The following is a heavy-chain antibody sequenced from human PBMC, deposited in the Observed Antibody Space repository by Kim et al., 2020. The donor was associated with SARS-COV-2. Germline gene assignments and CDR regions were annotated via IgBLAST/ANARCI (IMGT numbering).Heavy chain of an antibody. Sequence: GGSLRLSCAASGFTFSSYSMNWVRQAPGKGLEWVSSISSSSSYIYYADSVKGRFTISRDNAKNSLYLQMNSLRAEDTAVYYCARGGAAAGNYYFDYWGQGTLVTVSS. V-gene: IGHV3-21*01. J-gene: IGHJ4*02. CDR2: ISSSSSYI. D-gene: IGHD6-13*01. CDR1: GFTFSSYS. CDR3: ARGGAAAGNYYFDY.